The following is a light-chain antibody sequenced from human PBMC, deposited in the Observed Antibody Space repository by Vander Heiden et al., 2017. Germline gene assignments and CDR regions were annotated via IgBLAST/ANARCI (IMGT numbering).Light chain of an antibody. CDR2: AAS. Sequence: EIVLTQSPGTLSLSPGERATLFCRASQSVSSNYLAWYQQKPGQAPRLLIYAASSRATGIPDRFSGSGYGTDFTLIISRLEPEDFAVYYCQQYGSPTGVTFGQGTRLEIK. V-gene: IGKV3-20*01. J-gene: IGKJ5*01. CDR1: QSVSSNY. CDR3: QQYGSPTGVT.